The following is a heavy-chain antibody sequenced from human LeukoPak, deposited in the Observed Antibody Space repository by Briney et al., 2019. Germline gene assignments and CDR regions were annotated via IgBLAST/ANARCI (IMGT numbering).Heavy chain of an antibody. D-gene: IGHD2-2*01. CDR3: ASTLGYCSSTSCSFDY. V-gene: IGHV4-30-4*01. J-gene: IGHJ4*02. CDR1: GGSISSGDYY. Sequence: TSETLSLTCTVSGGSISSGDYYWSWIRQPPGKGLEWIGYIYYSGSTYYNPSLKSRVTISVDRSKNQFSLKLSSVTAADTAVYYCASTLGYCSSTSCSFDYWGQGTLVTVSS. CDR2: IYYSGST.